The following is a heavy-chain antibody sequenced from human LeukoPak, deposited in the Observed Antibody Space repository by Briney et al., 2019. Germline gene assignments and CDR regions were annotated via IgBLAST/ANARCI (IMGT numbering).Heavy chain of an antibody. CDR2: INHSGST. CDR3: ARGYCSSTSCYNSYYNYYYMDV. Sequence: SETLSLTCGVYGGSFSGYYGSWLRQPPGKGLEWIGGINHSGSTNYNPSLKSRVTISVDTSKNQFSLKLSSVTAADTAVYYCARGYCSSTSCYNSYYNYYYMDVWGKGTTVTVSS. D-gene: IGHD2-2*02. CDR1: GGSFSGYY. J-gene: IGHJ6*03. V-gene: IGHV4-34*01.